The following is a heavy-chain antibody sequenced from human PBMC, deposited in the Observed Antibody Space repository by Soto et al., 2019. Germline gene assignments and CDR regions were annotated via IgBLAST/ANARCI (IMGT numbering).Heavy chain of an antibody. D-gene: IGHD3-10*01. Sequence: SETLSLTCTVSGGSISSYYWSWIRQPPGKGLEWIGYIYYSWSTNYNPSLKSRVTISVDTSKNQFSLKLSSVTAADTAVYYCARELFGRSVWFDPWGQGTLVTVSS. V-gene: IGHV4-59*01. CDR3: ARELFGRSVWFDP. CDR2: IYYSWST. J-gene: IGHJ5*02. CDR1: GGSISSYY.